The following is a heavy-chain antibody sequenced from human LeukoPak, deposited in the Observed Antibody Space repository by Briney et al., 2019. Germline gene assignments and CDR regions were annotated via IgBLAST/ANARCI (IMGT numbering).Heavy chain of an antibody. CDR3: ARGGCSGGSCYYDY. V-gene: IGHV4-4*02. D-gene: IGHD2-15*01. Sequence: GSLRLSCAASGFTFSSYEVNWVRQPPGKGLEWIGEIYHSGSTNYNPSLKSRVTISVDKSKSQFSLKLSSVTAADTAVYYCARGGCSGGSCYYDYWGQGTLVTVSS. J-gene: IGHJ4*02. CDR1: GFTFSSYEV. CDR2: IYHSGST.